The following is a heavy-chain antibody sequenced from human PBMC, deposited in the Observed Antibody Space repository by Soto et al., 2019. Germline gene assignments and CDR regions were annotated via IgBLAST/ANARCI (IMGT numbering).Heavy chain of an antibody. J-gene: IGHJ6*02. Sequence: PGGSLRLSCAASGFTFSSYAMSWVRQAPGKGLEWVSYISSSSSTIYYADSVKGRFTISRDNAKNSLYLQMNSLRDEDTAVYYCASAIVGAIYLDYYGMDVWGQGTTVTVSS. CDR1: GFTFSSYA. CDR3: ASAIVGAIYLDYYGMDV. V-gene: IGHV3-48*02. CDR2: ISSSSSTI. D-gene: IGHD1-26*01.